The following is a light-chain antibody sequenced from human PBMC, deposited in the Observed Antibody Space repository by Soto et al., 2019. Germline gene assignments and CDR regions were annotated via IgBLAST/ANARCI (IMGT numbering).Light chain of an antibody. V-gene: IGKV3-20*01. J-gene: IGKJ1*01. CDR1: QSVSSSY. Sequence: IVLTQSPGTLSLSPGERATLSCRASQSVSSSYLAWYQQKPGQAPRLLIYGASIRATGIPDRFSGSGSGTDFTLTISRLEPEDFAVYYCQQYGSSPGTFGQGTKVDIK. CDR2: GAS. CDR3: QQYGSSPGT.